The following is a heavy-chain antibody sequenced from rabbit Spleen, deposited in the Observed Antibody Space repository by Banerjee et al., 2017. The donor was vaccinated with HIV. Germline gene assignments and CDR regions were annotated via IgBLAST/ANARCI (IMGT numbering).Heavy chain of an antibody. CDR3: ARDLLGVIGWNFYL. CDR1: GFSFSDRDV. CDR2: INAATAKP. D-gene: IGHD1-1*01. J-gene: IGHJ4*01. Sequence: QEQLVETGGGLVKPEGSLKLSCTASGFSFSDRDVMCWVRQAPGKGLEWIACINAATAKPVYATWAKGRFTISRTSSTTVTLRMTSLTAADRATYFCARDLLGVIGWNFYLWGQGTLVTVS. V-gene: IGHV1S45*01.